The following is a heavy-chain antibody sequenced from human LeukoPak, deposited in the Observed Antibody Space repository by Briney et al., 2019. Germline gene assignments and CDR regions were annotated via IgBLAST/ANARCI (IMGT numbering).Heavy chain of an antibody. CDR3: ARESSGHDY. CDR1: GGSISSSSYY. J-gene: IGHJ4*02. V-gene: IGHV4-39*07. CDR2: IYHSGST. D-gene: IGHD3-22*01. Sequence: SETLSLTCTVSGGSISSSSYYWGWIRQPPGKGLEWIGSIYHSGSTYYNPSLKSRVTISVDTSKNQFSLKLSSVTAADTAVYYCARESSGHDYWGQGTLVTVSS.